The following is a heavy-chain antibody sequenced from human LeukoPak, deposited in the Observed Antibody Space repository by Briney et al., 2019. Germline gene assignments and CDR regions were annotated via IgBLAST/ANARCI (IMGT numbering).Heavy chain of an antibody. J-gene: IGHJ4*02. D-gene: IGHD3-22*01. V-gene: IGHV3-23*01. CDR3: AKGGSGYYVFDY. CDR1: GFTFSRND. Sequence: GGSLRLSCAASGFTFSRNDMTWVRQAPGKRLEWLSFINGGGNDIHYADSVRGRFTISRDNSKNMIYLQMNSLRAEDTAVYYCAKGGSGYYVFDYWGQGTLVTVSS. CDR2: INGGGNDI.